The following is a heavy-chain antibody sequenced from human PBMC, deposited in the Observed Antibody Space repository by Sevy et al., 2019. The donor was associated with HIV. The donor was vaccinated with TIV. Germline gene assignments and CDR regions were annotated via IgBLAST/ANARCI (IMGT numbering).Heavy chain of an antibody. CDR1: GYTFTSYD. CDR3: ARGADYDFWRPRSNYGMDV. V-gene: IGHV1-8*01. CDR2: MNPNSGNT. D-gene: IGHD3-3*01. J-gene: IGHJ6*02. Sequence: ASVKVSCKASGYTFTSYDINWVRQVTGQGLEWMGWMNPNSGNTGYAQKFQGRVTMTRNTSISTAYMELSSLRSEDTAVYYCARGADYDFWRPRSNYGMDVWGQGTTVTVSS.